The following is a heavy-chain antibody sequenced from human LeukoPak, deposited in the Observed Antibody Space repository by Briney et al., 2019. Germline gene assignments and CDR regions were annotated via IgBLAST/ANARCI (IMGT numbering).Heavy chain of an antibody. J-gene: IGHJ4*02. CDR2: IYYSGST. CDR3: ARGVSDCSSTSCSCCGY. CDR1: GGSISSYY. Sequence: SETLSLTCTVSGGSISSYYWSWIRQPPGKGLEWIGYIYYSGSTNYNPSLKSRVTISVDTSKNQFSLKLSSVTAADTAVYYCARGVSDCSSTSCSCCGYWGQGTLVTVSS. V-gene: IGHV4-59*01. D-gene: IGHD2-2*01.